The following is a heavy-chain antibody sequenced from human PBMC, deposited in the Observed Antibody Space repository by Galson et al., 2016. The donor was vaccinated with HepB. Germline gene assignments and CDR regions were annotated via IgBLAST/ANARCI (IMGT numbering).Heavy chain of an antibody. V-gene: IGHV3-23*01. Sequence: SLRLSCAASGFTFSSYAMSWVRQAPGKGLEWVSAISGSGASTYYADSVKGRFTIPRDNSKNTLYLQINSLRAEDTAVYYCVKDQRRKYYDDSSPYYFIPYVGDAFDIWGQGAMVTVSS. J-gene: IGHJ3*02. D-gene: IGHD3-22*01. CDR2: ISGSGAST. CDR1: GFTFSSYA. CDR3: VKDQRRKYYDDSSPYYFIPYVGDAFDI.